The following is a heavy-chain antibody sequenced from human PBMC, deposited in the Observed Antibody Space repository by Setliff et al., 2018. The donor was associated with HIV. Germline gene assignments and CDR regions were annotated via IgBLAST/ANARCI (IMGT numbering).Heavy chain of an antibody. Sequence: GGSLTLSCTTSGFNFSTYSIDWVRQAPGKGLEWVASISGTGTYRYYGDSLKGRFTVSRDNAKNAVFLQMENLGAEDTATYYCARDPQSRTQVWVRASDSWGQGTMVTVSS. D-gene: IGHD3-10*01. CDR3: ARDPQSRTQVWVRASDS. CDR1: GFNFSTYS. CDR2: ISGTGTYR. J-gene: IGHJ3*02. V-gene: IGHV3-21*01.